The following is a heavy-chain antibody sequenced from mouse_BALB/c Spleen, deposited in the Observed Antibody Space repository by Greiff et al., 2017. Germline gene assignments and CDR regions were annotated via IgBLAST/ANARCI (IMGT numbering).Heavy chain of an antibody. J-gene: IGHJ2*01. CDR3: ARLEIYDYVLFDY. V-gene: IGHV1-7*01. CDR2: INPSTGYT. CDR1: GYTFTSYW. Sequence: QVQLQQSGAELAKPGASVKMSCKASGYTFTSYWMHWVKQRPGKGLEWIGYINPSTGYTEYNQKFKDKATLTADKSSSTAYMQLSSLTSEDSAVYYCARLEIYDYVLFDYWGQGTTLTVSS. D-gene: IGHD2-4*01.